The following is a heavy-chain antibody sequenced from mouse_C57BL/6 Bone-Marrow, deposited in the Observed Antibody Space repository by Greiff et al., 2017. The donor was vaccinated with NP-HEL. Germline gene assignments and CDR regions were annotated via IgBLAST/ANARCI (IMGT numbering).Heavy chain of an antibody. CDR2: IYPGSGST. CDR1: GYTFTSYW. D-gene: IGHD1-1*02. J-gene: IGHJ1*03. V-gene: IGHV1-55*01. CDR3: ADRTMAHWYFDV. Sequence: QVQLQQPGAELVKPGASVKMSCKASGYTFTSYWITWVKQRPGQGLEWIGDIYPGSGSTNYNEKFKSKATLTVDTSSSTAYMQLSSLTSEDSAVYYCADRTMAHWYFDVWGTGTTVTVSS.